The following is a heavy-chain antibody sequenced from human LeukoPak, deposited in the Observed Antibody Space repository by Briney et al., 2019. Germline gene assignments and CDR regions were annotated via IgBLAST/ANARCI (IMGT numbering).Heavy chain of an antibody. Sequence: GGSLRLSCAASGFTFSSYAMSWVRQAPGKGLEWVSAISGSGGSTYYADSVKGRFTISRDNSKNTLYLQMNSLRAEDTAVYYCAKGDRFNCYDSSGYYSPKRDAFDIWGQGTMVTVSS. V-gene: IGHV3-23*01. J-gene: IGHJ3*02. CDR2: ISGSGGST. D-gene: IGHD3-22*01. CDR1: GFTFSSYA. CDR3: AKGDRFNCYDSSGYYSPKRDAFDI.